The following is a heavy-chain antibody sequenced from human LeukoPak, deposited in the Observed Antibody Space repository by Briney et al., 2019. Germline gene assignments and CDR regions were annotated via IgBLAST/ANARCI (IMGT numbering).Heavy chain of an antibody. CDR3: ASGMDYYGSGSYGDYFDY. D-gene: IGHD3-10*01. Sequence: KPSETLSLTCGVSGASIRSSTNWWSWVRQPPGKGLEWIGEILQSGSTNYNPSLKSRVTMSVDNSDNQFSLNLKSVTAADTAVYYCASGMDYYGSGSYGDYFDYWGQGTLVTVSS. V-gene: IGHV4-4*02. J-gene: IGHJ4*02. CDR2: ILQSGST. CDR1: GASIRSSTNW.